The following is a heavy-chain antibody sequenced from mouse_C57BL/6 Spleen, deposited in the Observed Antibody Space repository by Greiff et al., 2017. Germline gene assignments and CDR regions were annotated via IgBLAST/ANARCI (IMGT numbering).Heavy chain of an antibody. V-gene: IGHV1-9*01. CDR1: GYTFTGYW. CDR2: ILPGGGST. CDR3: ARRPMIYYGNDYAMDY. D-gene: IGHD2-1*01. Sequence: QVQLQLSGAELMKPGASVTLSCKDTGYTFTGYWIEWVKQRPGHGLVWIGEILPGGGSTNYNEKFTSKATFNADTSSTTAYMQLIRLTTEESAIYSCARRPMIYYGNDYAMDYWGKGTSVTVAS. J-gene: IGHJ4*01.